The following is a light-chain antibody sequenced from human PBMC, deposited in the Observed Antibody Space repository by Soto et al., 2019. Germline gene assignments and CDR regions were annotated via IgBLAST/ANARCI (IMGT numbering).Light chain of an antibody. CDR1: SSDLGGYNF. Sequence: QSALTQPASVPGSPGQSITISCTGTSSDLGGYNFVSWYQHHPGKAPKLMIYQVSNRPSGVSNRFSGSKSGNTASLTISGLQAEDEADYYCCSYTSSSAYVCGTGTQLTVL. J-gene: IGLJ1*01. CDR2: QVS. V-gene: IGLV2-14*01. CDR3: CSYTSSSAYV.